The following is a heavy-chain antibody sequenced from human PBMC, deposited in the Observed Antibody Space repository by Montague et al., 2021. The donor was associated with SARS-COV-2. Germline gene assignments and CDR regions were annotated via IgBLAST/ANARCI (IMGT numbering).Heavy chain of an antibody. J-gene: IGHJ4*02. D-gene: IGHD1-26*01. CDR1: GFTFSSYS. Sequence: SLRLSCAASGFTFSSYSMNWVRQAPGKGLEWVSSISSSSSYIYYVDSVKGRFTISRDNAKNSLYLQMNSLRAEDTAVYYCASDRGGSYPLDYWGQGTLVTVSS. V-gene: IGHV3-21*01. CDR3: ASDRGGSYPLDY. CDR2: ISSSSSYI.